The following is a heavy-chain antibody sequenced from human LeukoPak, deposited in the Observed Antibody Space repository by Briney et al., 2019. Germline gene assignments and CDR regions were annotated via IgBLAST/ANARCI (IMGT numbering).Heavy chain of an antibody. D-gene: IGHD3-3*01. CDR2: ISDSGGSI. Sequence: PGGSLRLSCSASGFTFSSYAMSWVRQAPGKGLEWVSGISDSGGSISYADSVKGRFTISRDNSKNTLYLQMNGLRAEDTAVYYCAKTIQNSYDWWGQGTLVTVSS. CDR3: AKTIQNSYDW. J-gene: IGHJ4*02. V-gene: IGHV3-23*01. CDR1: GFTFSSYA.